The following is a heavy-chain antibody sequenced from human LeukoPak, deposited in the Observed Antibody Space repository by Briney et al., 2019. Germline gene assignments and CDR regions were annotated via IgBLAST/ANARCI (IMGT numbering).Heavy chain of an antibody. J-gene: IGHJ4*02. CDR2: ISATGYAA. CDR1: GFILNTYA. Sequence: GGSLTLSCAASGFILNTYAMSWVRQAPGKGLEWVSAISATGYAAYYADSVKGRFTISTDKSKSTVYLQMNSLRGEDTAVYYCARGGGQHHFDYWGQGTLVTVSS. D-gene: IGHD2-15*01. V-gene: IGHV3-23*01. CDR3: ARGGGQHHFDY.